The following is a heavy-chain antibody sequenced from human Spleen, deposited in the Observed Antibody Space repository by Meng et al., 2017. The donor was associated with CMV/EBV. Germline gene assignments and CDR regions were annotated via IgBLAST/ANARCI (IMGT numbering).Heavy chain of an antibody. V-gene: IGHV4-4*02. CDR3: ARRIVGGAIDS. CDR2: IYDSGGT. D-gene: IGHD1-26*01. Sequence: TGGVSGGSISSSDWGDWVRQPPGQGLEWIGEIYDSGGTNYNPSFKSRVTISVDKSTNQFSLKLNSVTAADTAVYYCARRIVGGAIDSWGQGTLVTVSS. J-gene: IGHJ4*02. CDR1: GGSISSSDW.